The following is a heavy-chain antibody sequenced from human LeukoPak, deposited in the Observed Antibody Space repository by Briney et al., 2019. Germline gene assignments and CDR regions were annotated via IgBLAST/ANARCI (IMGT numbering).Heavy chain of an antibody. CDR2: ISYDGSNK. Sequence: GGSLRLSCAASGFTFSSYGMHWVRQAPGKGLEWVAVISYDGSNKYYADSVKGRFTISRDNSKNTLYLQVNSLRAEDTAVYYCAKGWYFDYWGQGTLVTVSS. CDR3: AKGWYFDY. J-gene: IGHJ4*02. V-gene: IGHV3-30*18. D-gene: IGHD2-15*01. CDR1: GFTFSSYG.